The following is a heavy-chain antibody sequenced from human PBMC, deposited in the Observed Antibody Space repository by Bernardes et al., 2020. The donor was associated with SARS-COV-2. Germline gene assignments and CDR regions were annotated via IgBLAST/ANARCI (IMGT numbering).Heavy chain of an antibody. J-gene: IGHJ5*02. CDR2: ISYGGTT. CDR1: GGSISSYY. V-gene: IGHV4-59*12. Sequence: SETLSLTCTVSGGSISSYYWSWIRQPPGKGLEWIAYISYGGTTYYNPSLSSRVTISLDTSKNQFSLRVSPVTAADTAVYYCARDLQYYNDSSGNYHDTYNWFDPWGQGTLVTVSS. D-gene: IGHD3-22*01. CDR3: ARDLQYYNDSSGNYHDTYNWFDP.